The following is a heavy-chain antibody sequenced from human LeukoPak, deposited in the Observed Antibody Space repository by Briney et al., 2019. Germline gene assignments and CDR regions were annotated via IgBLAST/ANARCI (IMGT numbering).Heavy chain of an antibody. V-gene: IGHV3-23*01. CDR2: ISASGGSA. J-gene: IGHJ5*02. Sequence: PGGSLRLSCGASGFXFSSYPLSWVRQAPGKGLEWLSAISASGGSAYYADSVKGRFTISRDNSKDTLYLQMNSLRAEDTAVYYCAEGTMVRGVMNHWGQGTLVTVSS. CDR3: AEGTMVRGVMNH. CDR1: GFXFSSYP. D-gene: IGHD3-10*01.